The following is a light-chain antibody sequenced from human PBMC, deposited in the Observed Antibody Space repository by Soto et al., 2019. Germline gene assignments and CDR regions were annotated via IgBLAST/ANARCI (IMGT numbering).Light chain of an antibody. CDR1: QDINNY. CDR3: LQDYGDSWT. CDR2: AAS. Sequence: IQMTQSPSSLSASVGDRVTIACRASQDINNYVVWYQQSPGKVPKLLIYAASNLYTGVPSRFSGSRSGTEFTLTISSLQPEDFASYYCLQDYGDSWTFGQGTKVDIK. V-gene: IGKV1-6*01. J-gene: IGKJ1*01.